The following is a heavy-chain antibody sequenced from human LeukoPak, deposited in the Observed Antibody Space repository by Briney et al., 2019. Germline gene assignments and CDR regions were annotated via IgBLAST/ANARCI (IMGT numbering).Heavy chain of an antibody. Sequence: KPSETLSLTCAVYGGSFSGYYWGWIRQPPGKGLEWIGNIYHRGTTYYNPSLKSQVTISVDTSKNQFSLKLSSVTAADTAVYYCARLGAPSINYYDDRGYFDLWGRGTLVTVSS. D-gene: IGHD3-22*01. V-gene: IGHV4-34*01. CDR3: ARLGAPSINYYDDRGYFDL. J-gene: IGHJ2*01. CDR2: IYHRGTT. CDR1: GGSFSGYY.